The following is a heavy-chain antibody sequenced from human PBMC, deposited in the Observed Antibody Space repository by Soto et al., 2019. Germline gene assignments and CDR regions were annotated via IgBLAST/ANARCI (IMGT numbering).Heavy chain of an antibody. D-gene: IGHD3-16*01. V-gene: IGHV3-30*18. Sequence: QPGGSLRLSCAASGFTFSSYGMHWVRQAPGKGLEWVAVISYDGSNKYYADSVKGRFTISRDNSKNTLYLQMNSLRAEDTAVYYCAKDTSAFDIWGQGTMVTVSS. CDR1: GFTFSSYG. CDR3: AKDTSAFDI. J-gene: IGHJ3*02. CDR2: ISYDGSNK.